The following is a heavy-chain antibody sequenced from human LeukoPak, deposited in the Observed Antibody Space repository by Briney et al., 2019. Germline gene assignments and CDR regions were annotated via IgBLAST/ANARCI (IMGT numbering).Heavy chain of an antibody. D-gene: IGHD1-26*01. CDR2: ISSSSSYI. V-gene: IGHV3-21*01. CDR3: ARDREATNAFDI. J-gene: IGHJ3*02. CDR1: GFTFSSYS. Sequence: GGSLRLSCAASGFTFSSYSMNWVRQAPGKGLEWVSSISSSSSYIYYADSVRGRFTISRDNAKNSLYLQMNSLRAEDTAVYYCARDREATNAFDIWGQGTMVTVSS.